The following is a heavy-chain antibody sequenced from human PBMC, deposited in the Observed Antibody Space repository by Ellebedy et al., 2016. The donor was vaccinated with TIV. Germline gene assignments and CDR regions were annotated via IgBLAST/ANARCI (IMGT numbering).Heavy chain of an antibody. CDR2: MNSNSCHT. V-gene: IGHV1-8*01. J-gene: IGHJ5*02. CDR3: ASGGTKGEYKWLEP. CDR1: GYTFSRYD. D-gene: IGHD2-8*01. Sequence: AASVKVSCKASGYTFSRYDIHWVRQATGQGLEWMGWMNSNSCHTDYAQKFQGRLSLTRNTSISTAYMELSSLSSEATAVYYCASGGTKGEYKWLEPWGQGTLVTVSS.